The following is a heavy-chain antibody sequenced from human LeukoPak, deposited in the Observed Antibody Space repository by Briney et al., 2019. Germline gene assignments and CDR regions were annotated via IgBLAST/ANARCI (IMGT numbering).Heavy chain of an antibody. D-gene: IGHD3-10*01. CDR2: INHSGST. J-gene: IGHJ4*02. CDR3: ARNDDYYGSGSYYS. Sequence: SETLSLTCAVYGGSFSGYYWSWIRQPPGKGLEWIGEINHSGSTYYNPSLKSRVTISVDTSKNQFSLKLSSVTAADTAVYYCARNDDYYGSGSYYSWGQGTLVTVSS. V-gene: IGHV4-34*01. CDR1: GGSFSGYY.